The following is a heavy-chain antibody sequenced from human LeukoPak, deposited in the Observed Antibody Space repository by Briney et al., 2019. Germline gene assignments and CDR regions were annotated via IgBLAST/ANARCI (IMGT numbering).Heavy chain of an antibody. J-gene: IGHJ3*02. D-gene: IGHD2-2*01. Sequence: GGSLRLSCAAFGFTFSSYAMHWVRQAPGKGLEWVAVISYDGSNKYYADSVKGRFTISRDNSKNTLYLQMNSLRAEDTAVYYCAREPLIVVVPAAKGSGAFDIWGQGTMVTVSS. V-gene: IGHV3-30-3*01. CDR3: AREPLIVVVPAAKGSGAFDI. CDR2: ISYDGSNK. CDR1: GFTFSSYA.